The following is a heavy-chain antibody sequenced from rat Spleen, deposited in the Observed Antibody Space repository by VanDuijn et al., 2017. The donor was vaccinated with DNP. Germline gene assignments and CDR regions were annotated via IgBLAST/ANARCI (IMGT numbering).Heavy chain of an antibody. Sequence: EVKLVESGGGLVQPGRSLKLSCAASGFTFSNYDMAWVRQAPTKGLEWVASISPSVGSTYYRDSVKGRFTVSRDNAKSTLYLQMDSLRSEDTATYYCARFDNHYFDYWGQGVMVTVSS. V-gene: IGHV5-25*01. CDR1: GFTFSNYD. J-gene: IGHJ2*01. D-gene: IGHD1-10*01. CDR3: ARFDNHYFDY. CDR2: ISPSVGST.